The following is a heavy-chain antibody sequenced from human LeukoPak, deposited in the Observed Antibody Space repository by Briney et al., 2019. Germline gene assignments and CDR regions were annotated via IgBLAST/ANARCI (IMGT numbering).Heavy chain of an antibody. J-gene: IGHJ2*01. V-gene: IGHV4-59*08. D-gene: IGHD4-17*01. CDR2: IYYSGST. CDR3: ARIKTTVTTVYFDL. CDR1: GASISSYY. Sequence: SETLSLTCTVSGASISSYYWSWVRQPPGTGLEWIGFIYYSGSTDYNPSLKSRVTISVDTSKNQFSLKLSSVTAADTAVYYCARIKTTVTTVYFDLWGRGTLVTVSS.